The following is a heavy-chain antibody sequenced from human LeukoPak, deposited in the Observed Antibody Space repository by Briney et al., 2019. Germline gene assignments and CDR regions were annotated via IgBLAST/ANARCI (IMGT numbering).Heavy chain of an antibody. J-gene: IGHJ4*02. CDR3: AKAMEAYQAAAGTKVSFDY. D-gene: IGHD6-13*01. CDR1: GFTFDDYA. V-gene: IGHV3-9*01. Sequence: QPGRSLRLSCAASGFTFDDYAMHWVRQATGKGLEWVSGISWNSGSIGYADSVKGRFTISRDNAKNSLYLQMNSLRAEDTALYYCAKAMEAYQAAAGTKVSFDYWGQGTLVTVSS. CDR2: ISWNSGSI.